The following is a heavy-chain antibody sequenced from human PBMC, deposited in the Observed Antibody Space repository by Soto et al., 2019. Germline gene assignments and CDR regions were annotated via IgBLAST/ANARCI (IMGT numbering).Heavy chain of an antibody. CDR2: INSDGSIT. D-gene: IGHD3-16*02. CDR1: GFTFSSYW. Sequence: WGSLRISCASSGFTFSSYWMHWVRQVPEKGLVWVSRINSDGSITNYADAVKGRFTISRDNVKNTLYLQMNSLRAEDTAVYYCVRYPRSVGGSYRPDYWGQGTLVTVSS. V-gene: IGHV3-74*01. CDR3: VRYPRSVGGSYRPDY. J-gene: IGHJ4*02.